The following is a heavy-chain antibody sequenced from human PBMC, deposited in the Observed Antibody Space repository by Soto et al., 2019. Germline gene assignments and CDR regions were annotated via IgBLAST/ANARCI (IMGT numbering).Heavy chain of an antibody. J-gene: IGHJ4*02. D-gene: IGHD1-26*01. V-gene: IGHV3-48*03. CDR2: ISLSGSTI. CDR1: GFAFSNYE. CDR3: ARESFSASPNFFDY. Sequence: GGSLRLSCAASGFAFSNYEMNWVRQAPGRGLEWVSYISLSGSTIYYADSVKGRFTISRDDAKDSLYLEMDSLRADDTAVYYCARESFSASPNFFDYWGQGTLVTVSS.